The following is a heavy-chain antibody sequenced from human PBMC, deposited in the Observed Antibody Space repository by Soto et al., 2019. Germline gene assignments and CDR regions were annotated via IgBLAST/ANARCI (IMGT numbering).Heavy chain of an antibody. Sequence: LSLRCTVALHTVRTDYWGLIRRPAGKGLEWIGRIDASGNTNYNPSLKSRVTMSADTSKKQFSLKLTSVTAADTAVYYCASQADWVYGMDVWGQGHSVTGSS. V-gene: IGHV4-4*07. CDR3: ASQADWVYGMDV. CDR2: IDASGNT. CDR1: LHTVRTDY. J-gene: IGHJ6*02. D-gene: IGHD3-9*01.